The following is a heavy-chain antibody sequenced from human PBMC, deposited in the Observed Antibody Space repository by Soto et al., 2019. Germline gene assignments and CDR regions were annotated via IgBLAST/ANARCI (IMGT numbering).Heavy chain of an antibody. J-gene: IGHJ3*02. D-gene: IGHD6-19*01. Sequence: GGSLRLSCAASGFTFSDYYMSWIRQAPGKGLEWVSYISSSGSTIYYADSVKGRFTISRDNAKNSLYLQMNSLRAEDTAVYYCASASRGVAGTSHDAFDIWGQGTMVTVSS. CDR1: GFTFSDYY. CDR3: ASASRGVAGTSHDAFDI. CDR2: ISSSGSTI. V-gene: IGHV3-11*01.